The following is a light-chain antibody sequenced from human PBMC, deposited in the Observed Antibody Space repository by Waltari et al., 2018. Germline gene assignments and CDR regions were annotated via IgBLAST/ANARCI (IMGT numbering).Light chain of an antibody. CDR1: QSVSSNY. CDR2: GAS. CDR3: QQYGRSPLA. V-gene: IGKV3-20*01. Sequence: EIVLTQSPGTLSLSPGERATLACRASQSVSSNYLVWYQQKPGQAPRLLIYGASSRATGIPDKFSGSGSGTDFTLTINRLGPEDFAVYYCQQYGRSPLAFGGGTKVEIK. J-gene: IGKJ4*01.